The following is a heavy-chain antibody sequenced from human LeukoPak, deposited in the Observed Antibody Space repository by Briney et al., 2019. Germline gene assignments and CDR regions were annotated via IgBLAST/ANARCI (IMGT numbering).Heavy chain of an antibody. Sequence: GGSLRLSCAASGFTFSSYWMHWVRHAPGKGLVWVSRINSDGSSSFYADSVKGRFTISRDNAKNSLYLQVNSLRAEDTALYYCARPRRRSVTTYDAFDIWGQGTMVTVSS. D-gene: IGHD4-17*01. J-gene: IGHJ3*02. CDR3: ARPRRRSVTTYDAFDI. V-gene: IGHV3-74*01. CDR2: INSDGSSS. CDR1: GFTFSSYW.